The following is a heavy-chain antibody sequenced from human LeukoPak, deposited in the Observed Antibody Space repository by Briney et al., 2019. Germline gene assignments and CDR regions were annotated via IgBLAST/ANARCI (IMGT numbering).Heavy chain of an antibody. CDR3: ARDSMVRGVINYYYYMDV. J-gene: IGHJ6*03. V-gene: IGHV3-7*01. Sequence: GGSLRLSCAASEFAFSSYWMSWVRQAPGKGLEWVANIKQDGSEKYYVDSVKGRFTISRDNAKNSLYLQMNSLRAEDTAVYYCARDSMVRGVINYYYYMDVWGKETTVTVSS. CDR2: IKQDGSEK. D-gene: IGHD3-10*01. CDR1: EFAFSSYW.